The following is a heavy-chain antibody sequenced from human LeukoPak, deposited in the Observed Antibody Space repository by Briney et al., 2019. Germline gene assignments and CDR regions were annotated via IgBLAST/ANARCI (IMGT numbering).Heavy chain of an antibody. CDR1: GYTFTGYY. CDR2: INPNSGGT. Sequence: ASVKVSCKASGYTFTGYYMHWVRQAPGQGLERMGWINPNSGGTNYAQKFQGRVTMTRDTSISTAYMELSRLRSDDTAVYYCARRPAPEGSYYYYMDVWGKGTTVTVSS. CDR3: ARRPAPEGSYYYYMDV. V-gene: IGHV1-2*02. J-gene: IGHJ6*03.